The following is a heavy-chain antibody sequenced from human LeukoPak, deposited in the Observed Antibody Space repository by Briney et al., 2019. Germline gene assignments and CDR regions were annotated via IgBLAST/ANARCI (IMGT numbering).Heavy chain of an antibody. Sequence: PGGSLRLSCAASGFTFSHYWMSWVRQAPGEGLEWISGISGSGASTYYADSVKGRFTISRDDSRNTLYLQMNSLRGDDTAVYYCAKDVGKWESLHFFDYWGQGTLVTVSS. V-gene: IGHV3-23*01. CDR2: ISGSGAST. J-gene: IGHJ4*02. D-gene: IGHD1-26*01. CDR3: AKDVGKWESLHFFDY. CDR1: GFTFSHYW.